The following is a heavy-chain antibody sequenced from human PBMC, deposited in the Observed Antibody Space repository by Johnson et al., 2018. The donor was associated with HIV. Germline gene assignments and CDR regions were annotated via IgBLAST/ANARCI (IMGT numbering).Heavy chain of an antibody. J-gene: IGHJ3*02. D-gene: IGHD5-24*01. CDR2: ISSSGSTK. CDR3: AGVRWLQLGAFDI. V-gene: IGHV3-11*04. CDR1: GFTFSDHY. Sequence: QVQLVESGGGLVKPGGSLRLSCAASGFTFSDHYMSWIRQAPGKGLEWVSYISSSGSTKYYTDSLKGRLTISRDNAKNSLYLQMNSLRAEDTAVYYCAGVRWLQLGAFDIWGQGTMVTVSS.